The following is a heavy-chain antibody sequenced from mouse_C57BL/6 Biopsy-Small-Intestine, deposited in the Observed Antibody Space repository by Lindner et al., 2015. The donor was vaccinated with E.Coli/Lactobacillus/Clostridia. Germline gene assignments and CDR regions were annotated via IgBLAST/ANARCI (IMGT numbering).Heavy chain of an antibody. D-gene: IGHD2-1*01. Sequence: QLQESGPELAGPGASVKLSCRASGYTFTSCGVSWVKQRPGQGLDWIGEIYPRSGNTYYNEKFKGKATLTADKSSSTAYMELRSLTSEDSAVYFCARLTTGTMDYWGQGTSVTVSS. V-gene: IGHV1-81*01. CDR3: ARLTTGTMDY. CDR2: IYPRSGNT. CDR1: GYTFTSCG. J-gene: IGHJ4*01.